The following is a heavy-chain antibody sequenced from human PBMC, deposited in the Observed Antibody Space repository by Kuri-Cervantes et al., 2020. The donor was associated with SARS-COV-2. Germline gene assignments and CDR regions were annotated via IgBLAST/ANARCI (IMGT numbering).Heavy chain of an antibody. V-gene: IGHV1-69*05. Sequence: SVKVSCKASGGTFSSYAISWVRQAPGQGLEWMGGIIPIFGTANYAQKLQGRVTMTTDTSTSTAYMELRSLRSDDTAVYYCARDQEEGSSWTYYYYYGMDVWGQGTTVTVSS. J-gene: IGHJ6*02. CDR3: ARDQEEGSSWTYYYYYGMDV. D-gene: IGHD6-13*01. CDR1: GGTFSSYA. CDR2: IIPIFGTA.